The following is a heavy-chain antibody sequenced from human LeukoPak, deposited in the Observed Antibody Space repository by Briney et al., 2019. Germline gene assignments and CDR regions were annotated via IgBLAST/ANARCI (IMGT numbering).Heavy chain of an antibody. CDR1: GYTFTSYG. Sequence: ASVKVSCKASGYTFTSYGISWVRQAPGQGLERMGWISAYNGNTNYAQKLQGRVTMTTDTSTSTAYMGLRSLRSDDTAVYYCARVQYNWNYVPHGMDVWGQGTTVTVSS. CDR2: ISAYNGNT. CDR3: ARVQYNWNYVPHGMDV. V-gene: IGHV1-18*01. J-gene: IGHJ6*02. D-gene: IGHD1-7*01.